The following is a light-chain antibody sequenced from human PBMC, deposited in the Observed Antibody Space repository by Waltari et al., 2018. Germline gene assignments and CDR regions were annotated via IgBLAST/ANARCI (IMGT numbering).Light chain of an antibody. Sequence: QSALTQPASVSGSPGQSITISCSGTDSDVGAYDFVSWYQQHPGKAPHLIIYEVSKRPSGISTRFSASKSGNTASLTISGLQAEDEADDDCSSYTTSSAPGVFGTGTRVTVL. CDR3: SSYTTSSAPGV. CDR1: DSDVGAYDF. CDR2: EVS. J-gene: IGLJ1*01. V-gene: IGLV2-14*01.